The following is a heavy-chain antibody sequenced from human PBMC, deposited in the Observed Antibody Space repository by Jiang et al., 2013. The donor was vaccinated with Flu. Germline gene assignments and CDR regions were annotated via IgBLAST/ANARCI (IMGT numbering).Heavy chain of an antibody. Sequence: LEWIGSIYYSGSTYYNPSLKSRVTISVDTSKNQFSLKLSSVTAADTAVYYCARLVPGYSSGWYPFGAFDIWGQGTMVTVSS. J-gene: IGHJ3*02. CDR3: ARLVPGYSSGWYPFGAFDI. CDR2: IYYSGST. D-gene: IGHD6-19*01. V-gene: IGHV4-39*01.